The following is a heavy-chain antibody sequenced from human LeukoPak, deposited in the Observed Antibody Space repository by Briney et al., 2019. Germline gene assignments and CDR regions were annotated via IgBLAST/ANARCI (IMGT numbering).Heavy chain of an antibody. D-gene: IGHD2-21*02. V-gene: IGHV1-46*01. Sequence: ASVKVSCKASGYTSTSYYMHWVRQAPGQGLEWMGIINPSGGSTSYAQKFQGRVTMTRDTSTSTVYMELSSLRSEDTAVYYCSREFPCGADCFSGVFDIWGQGTMVTVS. CDR1: GYTSTSYY. J-gene: IGHJ3*02. CDR2: INPSGGST. CDR3: SREFPCGADCFSGVFDI.